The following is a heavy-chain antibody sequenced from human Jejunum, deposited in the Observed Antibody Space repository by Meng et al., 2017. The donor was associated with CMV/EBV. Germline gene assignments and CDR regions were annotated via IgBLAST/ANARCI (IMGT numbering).Heavy chain of an antibody. V-gene: IGHV1-3*01. CDR2: VNAGNGNT. D-gene: IGHD4-23*01. CDR3: ASERWGSGYLDL. Sequence: SCKASGHPFSNCAMHWVRQAPGQGLEWMGLVNAGNGNTRYSQKFQGRVTISRDTSASTVYMELSSLTSEDTAVYYCASERWGSGYLDLWGRGSLVTVSS. J-gene: IGHJ2*01. CDR1: GHPFSNCA.